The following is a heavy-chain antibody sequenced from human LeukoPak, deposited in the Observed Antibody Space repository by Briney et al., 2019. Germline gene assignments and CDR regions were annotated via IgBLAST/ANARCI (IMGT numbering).Heavy chain of an antibody. Sequence: SDTLSLTCTVSGGSISTYYWSWIRQPPGKGLEWIGYISYTGNTNYNPSLKSRVTISVDTSKNQFSLKLTSVTAADTAVYYCARQGYDSSGYHPFDYWGQGTLVTVSS. CDR3: ARQGYDSSGYHPFDY. J-gene: IGHJ4*02. V-gene: IGHV4-59*07. CDR2: ISYTGNT. CDR1: GGSISTYY. D-gene: IGHD3-22*01.